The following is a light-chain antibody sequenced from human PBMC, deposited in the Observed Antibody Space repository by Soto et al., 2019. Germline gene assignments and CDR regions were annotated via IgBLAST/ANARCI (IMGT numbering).Light chain of an antibody. J-gene: IGKJ2*01. Sequence: EIVLTQSPVTLFLSPGESATLSCRASQSFSGSQVAWYQQKPGQAPRLLIYGASNRATGIPDRFSGVESETDFTLTINRLEPEDFAVYYCQQYTTVPHTFGQGTKLEIK. CDR2: GAS. V-gene: IGKV3-20*01. CDR1: QSFSGSQ. CDR3: QQYTTVPHT.